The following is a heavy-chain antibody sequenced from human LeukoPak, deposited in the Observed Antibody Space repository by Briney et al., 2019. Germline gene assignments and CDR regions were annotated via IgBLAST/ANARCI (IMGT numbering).Heavy chain of an antibody. D-gene: IGHD3-3*01. CDR3: ARDLWDDFEYFDL. CDR2: INGSGSST. J-gene: IGHJ2*01. Sequence: QPGGSLRLSCAASGFTFSSHAMSWVRQAPGKGLEWVSSINGSGSSTYYADSVKGRFSISRDNSKNTLYLQMNSLRVEDTALYYCARDLWDDFEYFDLWGRGVLVTVSS. V-gene: IGHV3-23*01. CDR1: GFTFSSHA.